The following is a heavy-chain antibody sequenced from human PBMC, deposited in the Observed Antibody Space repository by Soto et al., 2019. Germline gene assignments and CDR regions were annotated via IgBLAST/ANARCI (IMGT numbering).Heavy chain of an antibody. CDR3: TTDFGDSSSWYWLYYYGMDV. CDR1: GFTFSNAW. D-gene: IGHD6-13*01. Sequence: GGSLRLSCAASGFTFSNAWMSWVRQAPGKGLEGVGRIKSKTDGGTTDYAAPVKGRFTISRDDSKNTLYLQMNSLKTEDTAVYYCTTDFGDSSSWYWLYYYGMDVWGQGTTVTVSS. CDR2: IKSKTDGGTT. J-gene: IGHJ6*02. V-gene: IGHV3-15*01.